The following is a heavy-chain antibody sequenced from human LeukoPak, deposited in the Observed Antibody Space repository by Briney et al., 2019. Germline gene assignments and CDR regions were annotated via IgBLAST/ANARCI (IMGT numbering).Heavy chain of an antibody. CDR1: GGSINYHY. D-gene: IGHD3-3*01. J-gene: IGHJ5*02. CDR2: IYYSGST. CDR3: ARGGSQYFDFWSGPQGFDP. Sequence: SETLSLTCTVSGGSINYHYWSWIRQPPGKGLEWIGYIYYSGSTDYNPSLKSRITISVDTSKNQFSLKLSSVTAADTAVYYCARGGSQYFDFWSGPQGFDPWGQGTLVTVSS. V-gene: IGHV4-59*11.